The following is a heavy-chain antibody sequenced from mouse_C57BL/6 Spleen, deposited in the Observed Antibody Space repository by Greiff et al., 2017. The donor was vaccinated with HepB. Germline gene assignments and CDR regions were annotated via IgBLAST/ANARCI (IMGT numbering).Heavy chain of an antibody. CDR3: ASGDGDYGNYGAMGC. Sequence: QVQLQQSGAELVKPGASVKISCKASGYAFSSYWMNWVKQRPGKGLEWIGQIYPGDGDTNYNGKFKGKATLTADKSSSTAYMQLSSLTSEDSAVYYSASGDGDYGNYGAMGCWGQGTSVTVSS. CDR1: GYAFSSYW. D-gene: IGHD2-1*01. V-gene: IGHV1-80*01. J-gene: IGHJ4*01. CDR2: IYPGDGDT.